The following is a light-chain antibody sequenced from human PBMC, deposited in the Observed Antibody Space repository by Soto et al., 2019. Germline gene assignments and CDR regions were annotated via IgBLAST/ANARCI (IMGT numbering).Light chain of an antibody. Sequence: VLTQSPATLSVSPGERVTLSCRTSQSVGNSLAWYQQVPGQAPRLLIYGASSRETGISDRFSGGGSGTEFVLTISDLQSEDFAVYSCQQYNAWPPTFGQGTKV. CDR2: GAS. V-gene: IGKV3-15*01. CDR1: QSVGNS. J-gene: IGKJ1*01. CDR3: QQYNAWPPT.